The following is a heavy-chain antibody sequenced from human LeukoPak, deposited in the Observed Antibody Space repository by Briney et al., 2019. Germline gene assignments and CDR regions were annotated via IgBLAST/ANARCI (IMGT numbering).Heavy chain of an antibody. Sequence: GGFLRLSCAASGLPFSTFWMNWVRQAPGKGLEWVANINQDGSEEYYVDSVKGRFTISRDNAKNSVYLQMNSLRVEDTGIYYCARNARGPGDYWGQGTVVTVSS. J-gene: IGHJ4*02. CDR3: ARNARGPGDY. CDR1: GLPFSTFW. V-gene: IGHV3-7*01. CDR2: INQDGSEE. D-gene: IGHD2-2*01.